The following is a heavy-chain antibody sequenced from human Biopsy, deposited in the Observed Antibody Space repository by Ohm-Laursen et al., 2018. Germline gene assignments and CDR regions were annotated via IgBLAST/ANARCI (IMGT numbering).Heavy chain of an antibody. J-gene: IGHJ3*02. D-gene: IGHD3-22*01. CDR2: IDYRGST. CDR3: ARVSRSIYDSTFDSFNI. Sequence: SDTLSLTCTVSSGSFSTYYWTWIRQPPGKGLEWIACIDYRGSTNYNPSLKGRVSISIDTSKNQLSLRLNSVTAADTAVYYCARVSRSIYDSTFDSFNIWGPGTMVTVSS. V-gene: IGHV4-59*07. CDR1: SGSFSTYY.